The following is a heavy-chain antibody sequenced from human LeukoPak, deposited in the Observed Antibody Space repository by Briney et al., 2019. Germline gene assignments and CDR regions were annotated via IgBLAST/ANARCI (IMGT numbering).Heavy chain of an antibody. D-gene: IGHD6-13*01. V-gene: IGHV1-3*01. J-gene: IGHJ5*02. Sequence: ASVKVSCKASGYTFTSYAMHWVRQAPGQRLEWMGWINAGNGNTKYSQKFQGRVAITRDTSASTAYMELSSLRSEDTAVYYCARVLGSSSWYGWFDPWGQGTLVTVSP. CDR2: INAGNGNT. CDR1: GYTFTSYA. CDR3: ARVLGSSSWYGWFDP.